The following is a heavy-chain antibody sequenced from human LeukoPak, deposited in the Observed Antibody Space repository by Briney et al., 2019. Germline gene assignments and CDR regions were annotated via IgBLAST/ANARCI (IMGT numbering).Heavy chain of an antibody. CDR3: AKAYSRYSSGWYFCDY. CDR1: GFTFSSYG. J-gene: IGHJ4*02. D-gene: IGHD6-19*01. Sequence: GRSLRLSCAASGFTFSSYGMHWVRQAPGKGLEWVAVISYDGSNKYYADSVKGRFTISRDNSKNTLYLQMNSLRAEDTAVYYCAKAYSRYSSGWYFCDYWGQGTLVAVSS. V-gene: IGHV3-30*18. CDR2: ISYDGSNK.